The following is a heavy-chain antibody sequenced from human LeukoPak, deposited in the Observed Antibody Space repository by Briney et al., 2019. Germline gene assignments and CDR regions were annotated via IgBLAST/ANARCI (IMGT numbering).Heavy chain of an antibody. V-gene: IGHV4-59*08. J-gene: IGHJ4*02. CDR3: ARVIDVAAAGYFDS. Sequence: GSLRLSCAASGFTFSSYSMNWVRQPPGKGLEWIGNIYYSGNTHYNPSLKSRVTISLDTSKNQFSLKLSSVTAADTALYYCARVIDVAAAGYFDSWGQGTQVTVSS. CDR2: IYYSGNT. D-gene: IGHD6-13*01. CDR1: GFTFSSYS.